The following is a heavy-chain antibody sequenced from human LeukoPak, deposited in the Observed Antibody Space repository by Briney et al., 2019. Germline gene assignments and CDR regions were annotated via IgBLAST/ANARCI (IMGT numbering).Heavy chain of an antibody. Sequence: GGSLRLSCAASGFPFSAYSMNWVRQAPGKGLEWVSSISGSSTYMYYADSVKGRFTISRDNAKNSLYLQMNSLRDEDTTVYYCAKAYYDSSGYSYYFDYWGRGTLVTVSS. CDR3: AKAYYDSSGYSYYFDY. CDR2: ISGSSTYM. D-gene: IGHD3-22*01. J-gene: IGHJ4*02. V-gene: IGHV3-21*01. CDR1: GFPFSAYS.